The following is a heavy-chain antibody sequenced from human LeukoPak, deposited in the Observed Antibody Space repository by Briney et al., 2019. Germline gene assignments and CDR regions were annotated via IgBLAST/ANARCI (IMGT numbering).Heavy chain of an antibody. J-gene: IGHJ4*02. D-gene: IGHD3-22*01. CDR3: ARVRMLMSDSSGYYLDYFDY. Sequence: PSKTLSLTCAVSGGSISGGGYSWSWVRQPPGKGLEWIGYIYHSGSTYYNPSLKSRVTISVDRSKNQFSLKLSSVTAADTAVYYCARVRMLMSDSSGYYLDYFDYWGQGTLVTVSS. CDR2: IYHSGST. CDR1: GGSISGGGYS. V-gene: IGHV4-30-2*01.